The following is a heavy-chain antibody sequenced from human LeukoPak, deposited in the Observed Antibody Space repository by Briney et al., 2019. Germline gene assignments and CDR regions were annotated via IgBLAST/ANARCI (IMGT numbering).Heavy chain of an antibody. CDR1: GFTFSSYA. CDR2: ISYDGSNK. J-gene: IGHJ4*02. Sequence: GGSLRLSCAASGFTFSSYAMHWVRQAPGKGLEWVAVISYDGSNKYYADSVKGRFTISRDNSKNTLYLQMNSLRAEDTAVYYCASEPHYWGQGTLVTVSS. V-gene: IGHV3-30*14. CDR3: ASEPHY.